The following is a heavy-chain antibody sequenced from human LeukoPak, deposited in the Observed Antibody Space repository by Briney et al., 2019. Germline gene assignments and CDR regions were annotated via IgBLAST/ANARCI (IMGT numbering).Heavy chain of an antibody. J-gene: IGHJ6*02. D-gene: IGHD6-6*01. CDR3: ARHKYSSSSYYYYGMDV. CDR2: IYPGDSDT. Sequence: GESLKISCKGSGYSFTSYWLGWVRQMPGKGLEWMGIIYPGDSDTRYSPSFQGQVTISADKFISTAYLQWSSLKASDTAMYYCARHKYSSSSYYYYGMDVWGQGTTVTVSS. CDR1: GYSFTSYW. V-gene: IGHV5-51*01.